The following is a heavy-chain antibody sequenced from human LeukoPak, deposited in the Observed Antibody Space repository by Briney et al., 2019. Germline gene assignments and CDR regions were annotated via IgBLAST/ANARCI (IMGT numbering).Heavy chain of an antibody. CDR1: GFTFSSYA. CDR2: ISYDGSNK. CDR3: ARDLSLIVVVIRTGFDY. J-gene: IGHJ4*02. V-gene: IGHV3-30-3*01. Sequence: GGSLRLSCAASGFTFSSYAMHWVRQAPGKGLEWVAVISYDGSNKYYADSVKGRLTISRDNSKNTLYLQMNSLRAEDTAVYYCARDLSLIVVVIRTGFDYWGQGTLVTVSS. D-gene: IGHD3-22*01.